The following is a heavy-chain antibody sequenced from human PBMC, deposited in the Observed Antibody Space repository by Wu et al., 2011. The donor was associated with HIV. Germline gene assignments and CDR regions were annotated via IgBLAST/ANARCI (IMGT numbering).Heavy chain of an antibody. Sequence: AISWVRHGPGQGLEWMGRIIPILVQQLRTEVQGRVTITADKSTSTAYMELSRLRSDDTAVYYCARVTGDLGWFDPWGQGTLVTVSS. CDR1: A. V-gene: IGHV1-69*04. CDR3: ARVTGDLGWFDP. J-gene: IGHJ5*02. D-gene: IGHD7-27*01. CDR2: IIPILVQ.